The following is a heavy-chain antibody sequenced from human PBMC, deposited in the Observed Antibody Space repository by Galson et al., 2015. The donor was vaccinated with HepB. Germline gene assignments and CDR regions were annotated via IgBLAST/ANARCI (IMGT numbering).Heavy chain of an antibody. Sequence: SETLSLTCAVYGESFLGYYWTWIRQSPGKGLEWFGAIFHSGCGNSHSGSTTYKSSLNNRVTISADTSKNQFTLNLTSVTAADTAIYYCARARGRVFGGPSHRVGLDYWAQGTRVTVSS. J-gene: IGHJ4*02. CDR2: IFHSGCGNSHSGST. CDR1: GESFLGYY. CDR3: ARARGRVFGGPSHRVGLDY. D-gene: IGHD3-3*01. V-gene: IGHV4-34*12.